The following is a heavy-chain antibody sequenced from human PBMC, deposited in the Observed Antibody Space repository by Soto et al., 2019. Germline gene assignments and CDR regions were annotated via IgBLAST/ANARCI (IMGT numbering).Heavy chain of an antibody. J-gene: IGHJ4*02. D-gene: IGHD6-13*01. CDR2: IYWDDDK. CDR1: GFSLSTSGVG. Sequence: QITLKESGPTLVKPTQTLTLTCTFSGFSLSTSGVGVGWIRQPPGKALEWLALIYWDDDKRYSPSLKSRLTTTKDTSKNQVVLTMTNMDPVDTATYYCAHRRGAAAGPLFDYWGQGTLVTVSS. CDR3: AHRRGAAAGPLFDY. V-gene: IGHV2-5*02.